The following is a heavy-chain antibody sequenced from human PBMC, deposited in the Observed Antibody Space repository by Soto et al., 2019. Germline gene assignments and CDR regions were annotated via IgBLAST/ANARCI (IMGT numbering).Heavy chain of an antibody. Sequence: SETLSLTCSVSGDSISSVEYFLAWIRQPPGRALEYIGYIYKSATTYYNPSFESRVAISLDTSKSQFSLNVTSVTAADTAVYFCARGRYCLTGRCFPNWFDSWGQGTLVTVSS. CDR2: IYKSATT. D-gene: IGHD2-15*01. V-gene: IGHV4-30-4*01. J-gene: IGHJ5*01. CDR3: ARGRYCLTGRCFPNWFDS. CDR1: GDSISSVEYF.